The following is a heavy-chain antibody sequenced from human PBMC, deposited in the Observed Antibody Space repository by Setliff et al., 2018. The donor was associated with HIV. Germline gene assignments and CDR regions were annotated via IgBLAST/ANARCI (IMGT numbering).Heavy chain of an antibody. CDR1: GLSFSSYS. J-gene: IGHJ6*03. CDR2: INSNSRTI. D-gene: IGHD3-10*01. CDR3: AKDEGSGSYYTSHRNQYVDA. Sequence: PGGSLRLSCVGSGLSFSSYSMNWVRQAPGKGLEWISYINSNSRTIYYADSVKGRFTISRDNGENSVYLQMNSLRAEDTAVSYCAKDEGSGSYYTSHRNQYVDAGGKGTTVTVSS. V-gene: IGHV3-48*01.